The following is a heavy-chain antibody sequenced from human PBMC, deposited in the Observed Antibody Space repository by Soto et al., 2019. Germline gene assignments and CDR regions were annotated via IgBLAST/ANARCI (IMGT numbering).Heavy chain of an antibody. J-gene: IGHJ5*01. D-gene: IGHD2-2*01. CDR2: ISHDGNQK. V-gene: IGHV3-30*18. CDR3: VKATLPTAIKFGVDS. CDR1: GFTFSSYG. Sequence: LRLSCAASGFTFSSYGMHWVRQTPDKGLEWVAVISHDGNQKYYADFAKGRFTISRDNARNTLHLQMNSLRPEDTAFFYCVKATLPTAIKFGVDSWGQGTLVTVSS.